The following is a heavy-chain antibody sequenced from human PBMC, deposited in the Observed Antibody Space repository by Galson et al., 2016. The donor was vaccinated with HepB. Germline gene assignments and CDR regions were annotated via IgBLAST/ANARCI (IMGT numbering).Heavy chain of an antibody. V-gene: IGHV1-69*13. CDR1: GGTFSSYA. Sequence: SVKVSCKASGGTFSSYAISWVRQAPGQGLEWMGGIIPMFGTTNYAQKFQGRVTITADESTSTAYMELSSLRSEDTAVYYCAEGYDSSANTNGYYFDYWGQGTLVTVSS. D-gene: IGHD3-22*01. J-gene: IGHJ4*02. CDR2: IIPMFGTT. CDR3: AEGYDSSANTNGYYFDY.